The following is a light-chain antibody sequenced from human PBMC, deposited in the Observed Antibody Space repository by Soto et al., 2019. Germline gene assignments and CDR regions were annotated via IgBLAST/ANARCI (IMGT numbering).Light chain of an antibody. CDR1: QSVSNK. Sequence: EIVMTQSTATLSVSPGERATLSCRASQSVSNKLAWYQQKPGQAPRLLIYDASIRATGIPDRFIGSGSGTEFTLTIPSLQSEDFAIYFCQLYSDWPPWTFGQGTKVEIK. CDR2: DAS. CDR3: QLYSDWPPWT. J-gene: IGKJ1*01. V-gene: IGKV3-15*01.